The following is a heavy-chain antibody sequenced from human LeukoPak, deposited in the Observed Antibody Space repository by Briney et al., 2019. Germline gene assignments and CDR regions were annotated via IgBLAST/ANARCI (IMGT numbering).Heavy chain of an antibody. CDR3: ARDIGYSSGWYRGDFDY. V-gene: IGHV1-18*01. D-gene: IGHD6-19*01. CDR2: ISAYNGNT. J-gene: IGHJ4*02. CDR1: GYTFSTYP. Sequence: GASVKVSCKASGYTFSTYPMNWVRQTPGQGLEWMGWISAYNGNTNYAQKLQGRVTMTTDTSTSTAYMELRSLRSDDTAVYYCARDIGYSSGWYRGDFDYWGQGTLVAVSS.